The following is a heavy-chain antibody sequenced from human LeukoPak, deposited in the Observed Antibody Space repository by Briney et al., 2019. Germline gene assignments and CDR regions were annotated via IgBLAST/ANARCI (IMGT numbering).Heavy chain of an antibody. Sequence: SETLSLTCAVYGGSFSGYYWSWIRQPPGKGLEWIGEINHSGSTNYNPSLKSRVTISVDTSKNQFSLKLSSVTAADTAVYYCASNYSTNYWGQGTLVTVSS. CDR1: GGSFSGYY. V-gene: IGHV4-34*01. CDR3: ASNYSTNY. J-gene: IGHJ4*02. CDR2: INHSGST. D-gene: IGHD4-11*01.